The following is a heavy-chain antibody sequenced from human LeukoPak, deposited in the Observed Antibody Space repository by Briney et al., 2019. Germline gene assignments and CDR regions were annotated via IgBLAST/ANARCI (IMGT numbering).Heavy chain of an antibody. CDR3: ARSGDYGDYGSFDY. D-gene: IGHD4-17*01. Sequence: MAGGSLRLSCAASGFTFSGYTMNWVRQAPGKGLEWVSSIRSSSTYKYYADSVKGRFIISRDNAENSLYLQMSSLRPEDTAVYYCARSGDYGDYGSFDYWGQGALVTVSS. V-gene: IGHV3-21*01. CDR2: IRSSSTYK. J-gene: IGHJ4*02. CDR1: GFTFSGYT.